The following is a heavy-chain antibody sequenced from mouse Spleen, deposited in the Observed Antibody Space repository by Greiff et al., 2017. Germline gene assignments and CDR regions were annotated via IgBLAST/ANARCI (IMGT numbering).Heavy chain of an antibody. V-gene: IGHV1-64*01. Sequence: QVQLKQSGAELVKPGASVKLSCKASGYTFTSYWMHWVKQRPGQGLEWIGMIHPNSGSTNYNEKFKSKATLTVDKSSSTAYMQLSSLTSEDSAVYYCARDSNYASFDYWGQGTTLTVSS. J-gene: IGHJ2*01. D-gene: IGHD2-5*01. CDR2: IHPNSGST. CDR1: GYTFTSYW. CDR3: ARDSNYASFDY.